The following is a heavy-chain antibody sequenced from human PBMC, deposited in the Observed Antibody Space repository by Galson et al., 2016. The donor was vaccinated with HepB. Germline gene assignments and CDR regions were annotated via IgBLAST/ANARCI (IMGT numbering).Heavy chain of an antibody. Sequence: SLRLSCAASGFTFSSYAMHWVRQAPGKGLEWVSSISGSGVTTNYADSVKGRFTTSRENSKNTLFLQMNNLRAEDTAVYYRAKEMAVGSVPYFDFWGQGTLVTVSS. J-gene: IGHJ4*02. D-gene: IGHD3-10*01. CDR2: ISGSGVTT. CDR3: AKEMAVGSVPYFDF. CDR1: GFTFSSYA. V-gene: IGHV3-23*01.